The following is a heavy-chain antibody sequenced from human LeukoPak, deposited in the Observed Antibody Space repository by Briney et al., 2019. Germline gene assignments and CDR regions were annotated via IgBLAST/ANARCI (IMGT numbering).Heavy chain of an antibody. D-gene: IGHD3-16*02. J-gene: IGHJ4*02. V-gene: IGHV4-34*01. CDR3: ARRRLRYDMSPLDW. Sequence: SETLSLTCAVYAGSFSGYYWSWIRQPPGKGLEWIGDINHSGSTNYNPSLKSRVTISVDTSKNQFSLNLSSVTAADTAVYYCARRRLRYDMSPLDWWGQGTLVTFST. CDR1: AGSFSGYY. CDR2: INHSGST.